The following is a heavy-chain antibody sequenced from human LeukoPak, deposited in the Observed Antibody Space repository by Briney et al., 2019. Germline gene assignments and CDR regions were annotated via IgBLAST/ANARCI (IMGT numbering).Heavy chain of an antibody. D-gene: IGHD3-10*01. Sequence: ASVKVSCKASGYTFTSYDINWVRQATGQGLEWMGWMNPNSGNTGYAQKFQGRVTMTRNTSISTAYMELSSLRSEDTAVYYCASGMDYYYYYGMDVWGQGTTVTVSS. CDR1: GYTFTSYD. V-gene: IGHV1-8*01. CDR2: MNPNSGNT. J-gene: IGHJ6*02. CDR3: ASGMDYYYYYGMDV.